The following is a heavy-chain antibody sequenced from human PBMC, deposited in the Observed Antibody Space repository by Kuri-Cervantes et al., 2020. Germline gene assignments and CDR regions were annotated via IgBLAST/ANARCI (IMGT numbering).Heavy chain of an antibody. CDR2: IIPIFGTA. D-gene: IGHD6-13*01. Sequence: SVKVSCKASGGTFTSYAMNWVRQAPGQGLEWMGGIIPIFGTANYAQKFQGRVTITADKSTSTAYMELSSLRSEDTAVYYCARVRAAAGLHWFDPWGQGTLVTVSS. CDR1: GGTFTSYA. CDR3: ARVRAAAGLHWFDP. V-gene: IGHV1-69*06. J-gene: IGHJ5*02.